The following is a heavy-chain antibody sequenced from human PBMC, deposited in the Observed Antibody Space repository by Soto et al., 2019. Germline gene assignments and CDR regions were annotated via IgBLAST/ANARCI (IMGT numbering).Heavy chain of an antibody. V-gene: IGHV3-23*01. CDR3: AKGNYYDSSGTFDY. CDR2: ISGSGGST. J-gene: IGHJ4*02. CDR1: GFTFSGYA. D-gene: IGHD3-22*01. Sequence: GGSLRLPCAASGFTFSGYAMSWVRQAPGKGLEWVSAISGSGGSTYYADSVKGRFTISRDSSKNTLYLQMNSLGAEDTAVYYCAKGNYYDSSGTFDYWGQGTLVTVSS.